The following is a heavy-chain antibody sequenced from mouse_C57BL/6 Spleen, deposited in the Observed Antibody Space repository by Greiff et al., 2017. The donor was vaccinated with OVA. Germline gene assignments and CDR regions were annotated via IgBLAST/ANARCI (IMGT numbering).Heavy chain of an antibody. Sequence: EVKVEESGGGLVKPGGSLKLSCAASGFTFSSYAMSWVRQTPEKRLEWVATISDGGSYTYYPDNVKGRFTISRDNAKNNLYLQMSHLKSEDTAMYYCARDDDFPFAYWGQGTLVTVSA. D-gene: IGHD2-13*01. CDR2: ISDGGSYT. V-gene: IGHV5-4*01. J-gene: IGHJ3*01. CDR1: GFTFSSYA. CDR3: ARDDDFPFAY.